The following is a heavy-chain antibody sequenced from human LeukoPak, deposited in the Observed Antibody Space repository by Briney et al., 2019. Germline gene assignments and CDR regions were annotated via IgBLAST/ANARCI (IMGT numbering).Heavy chain of an antibody. CDR1: GFTFSNYW. CDR3: ARDPREYYESSGYNDY. D-gene: IGHD3-22*01. J-gene: IGHJ4*02. CDR2: IESDGTST. V-gene: IGHV3-74*01. Sequence: PGGSLRLSCAASGFTFSNYWMHWVRQAPGKGLVWVSRIESDGTSTSYADSVKGRFTMSRDNAKNTLYLQMNSLRAEDTAVYYCARDPREYYESSGYNDYWGQETLVTVSS.